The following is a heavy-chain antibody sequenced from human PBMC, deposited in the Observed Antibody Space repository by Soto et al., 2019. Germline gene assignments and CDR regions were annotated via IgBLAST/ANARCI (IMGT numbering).Heavy chain of an antibody. V-gene: IGHV1-69*08. CDR3: ARRGYCGYHCYHKHYYGMDV. D-gene: IGHD5-12*01. J-gene: IGHJ6*02. Sequence: QVQLVQSGAEVKKPGSSVRVSCRSSGDTFSSYIVNWLRLAPGRGLEWMGRVIPVLTTTDYAQNLRGRVTISADRSTNTVYLDLSSLRSDDTAVYYCARRGYCGYHCYHKHYYGMDVWGQGSLVTV. CDR1: GDTFSSYI. CDR2: VIPVLTTT.